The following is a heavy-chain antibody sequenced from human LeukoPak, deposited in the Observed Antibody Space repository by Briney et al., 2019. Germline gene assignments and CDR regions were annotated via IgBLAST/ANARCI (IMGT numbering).Heavy chain of an antibody. Sequence: GGPLSLSCAASGFTFSSYAMHWVRQAPAKGLEWGPVISYDGSNKYYADSVKGRFTISRDNSKNTLYLQMNSLRAEDTAVYYCARDPRWAPNDSSGYFTYWGQGTLVTVSS. CDR1: GFTFSSYA. CDR2: ISYDGSNK. J-gene: IGHJ4*02. D-gene: IGHD3-22*01. CDR3: ARDPRWAPNDSSGYFTY. V-gene: IGHV3-30*04.